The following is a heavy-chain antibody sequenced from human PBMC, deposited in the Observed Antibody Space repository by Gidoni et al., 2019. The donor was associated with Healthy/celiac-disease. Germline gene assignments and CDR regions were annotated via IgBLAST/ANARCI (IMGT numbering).Heavy chain of an antibody. D-gene: IGHD1-26*01. CDR3: ARDYSGSYFFDY. CDR2: ISYDGSNK. J-gene: IGHJ4*02. V-gene: IGHV3-30*04. Sequence: QVQLVESGGGVVQPGRSLRLSCAASGFTFSSYAMHWVRQAPGKGREWVAVISYDGSNKYYADSVKGRFTISRDNSKNTLYLQMNSLRAEDTAVYYCARDYSGSYFFDYWGQGTLVTVSS. CDR1: GFTFSSYA.